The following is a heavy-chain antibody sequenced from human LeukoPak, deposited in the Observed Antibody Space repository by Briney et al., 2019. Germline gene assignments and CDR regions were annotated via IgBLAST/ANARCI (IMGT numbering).Heavy chain of an antibody. CDR1: GYTFTGYY. V-gene: IGHV1-2*06. J-gene: IGHJ3*02. Sequence: ASVKVFCKASGYTFTGYYMHWVRQAPGQGLEWMGRINPNSGGTNYVQEFQGRVTMTRDTSISTAYMELSRLRSDDTAVYYCARGKNDIWGQGTMVTVSS. CDR2: INPNSGGT. CDR3: ARGKNDI.